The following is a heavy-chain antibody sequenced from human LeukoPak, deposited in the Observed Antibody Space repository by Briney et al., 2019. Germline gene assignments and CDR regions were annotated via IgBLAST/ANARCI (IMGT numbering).Heavy chain of an antibody. D-gene: IGHD3-22*01. CDR3: ARQYYHDASGYFHFDI. CDR1: GYSFTSYW. Sequence: GESLKISCKGSGYSFTSYWIGWVRQMPGKGLEWMGIIYPGDSDTRYSPSFQGQVAISADKSTSTAYLQWSSLKASDTAMYYCARQYYHDASGYFHFDIWGQGTMVTVSS. CDR2: IYPGDSDT. V-gene: IGHV5-51*01. J-gene: IGHJ3*02.